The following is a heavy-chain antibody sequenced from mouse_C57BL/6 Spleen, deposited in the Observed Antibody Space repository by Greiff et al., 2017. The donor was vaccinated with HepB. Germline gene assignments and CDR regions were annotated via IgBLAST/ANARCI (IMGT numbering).Heavy chain of an antibody. CDR1: GFTFSSYG. J-gene: IGHJ3*01. CDR3: ARHYSNYGAWFAY. V-gene: IGHV5-6*01. Sequence: EVHLVESGGDLVKPGGSLKLSCAASGFTFSSYGMSWVRQTPDKRLEWVATISSGGSYTYYPDSVKGRFTISRDNAKNTLYLQMSSLKSEDTAMYYYARHYSNYGAWFAYWGQGTLVTVSA. D-gene: IGHD2-5*01. CDR2: ISSGGSYT.